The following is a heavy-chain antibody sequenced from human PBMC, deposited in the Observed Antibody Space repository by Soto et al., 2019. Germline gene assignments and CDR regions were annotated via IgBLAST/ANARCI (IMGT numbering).Heavy chain of an antibody. D-gene: IGHD6-13*01. V-gene: IGHV3-23*01. CDR2: ISGSGGST. CDR1: GFTFSSYA. J-gene: IGHJ6*02. Sequence: GGSLRLSCAASGFTFSSYAMSWVRQAPGKGLEWVSAISGSGGSTYYADSVKGRFTISRDNSKNTLYLQMNSLRAEDTAVYYCATPPGSIAAAGTSYYGMDAWGQGTTVTVSS. CDR3: ATPPGSIAAAGTSYYGMDA.